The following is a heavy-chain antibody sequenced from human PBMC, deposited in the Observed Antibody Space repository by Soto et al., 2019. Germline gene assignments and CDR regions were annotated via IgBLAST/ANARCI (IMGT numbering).Heavy chain of an antibody. J-gene: IGHJ4*02. CDR2: ISGSGGST. CDR1: GFTFSSYA. D-gene: IGHD3-3*01. V-gene: IGHV3-23*01. Sequence: EVQLLESGGGLVQPGGSLRLSCAASGFTFSSYAMSWVRQAPGKGLEWVSAISGSGGSTYYADSVKGRFTISRDNSKNTLYLQMNSLRAEDTAVYYCVKIYDFWSGYPNFDYWGQGTLVTVSS. CDR3: VKIYDFWSGYPNFDY.